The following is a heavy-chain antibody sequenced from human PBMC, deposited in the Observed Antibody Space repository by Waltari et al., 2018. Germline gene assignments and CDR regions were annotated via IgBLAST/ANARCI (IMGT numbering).Heavy chain of an antibody. CDR3: ARGGNYYDSSGYPFDY. CDR2: IIPIFGPA. V-gene: IGHV1-69*15. D-gene: IGHD3-22*01. Sequence: QVQLVQSGAEVKKPGSSVKVSCKASGGTFSSYAISWVRQAPGQGLEWMGRIIPIFGPANYAQKFQGRVTITADESTSTAYMELSSLRSEDTAVYYCARGGNYYDSSGYPFDYWGQGTLVTVSS. J-gene: IGHJ4*02. CDR1: GGTFSSYA.